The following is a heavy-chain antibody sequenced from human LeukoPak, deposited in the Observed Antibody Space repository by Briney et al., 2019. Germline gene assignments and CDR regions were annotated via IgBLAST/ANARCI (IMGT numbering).Heavy chain of an antibody. CDR1: GGSFSGYY. CDR2: INHSGST. CDR3: ARPRGSDILTGYYGY. J-gene: IGHJ4*02. D-gene: IGHD3-9*01. Sequence: SETLSLTCAVYGGSFSGYYWSWIRQPPGKGLEWIGEINHSGSTNYNPSLKSRVTISVDTSKNPFSLKLSSVTAADTAVYYCARPRGSDILTGYYGYWGQGTLVTVSS. V-gene: IGHV4-34*01.